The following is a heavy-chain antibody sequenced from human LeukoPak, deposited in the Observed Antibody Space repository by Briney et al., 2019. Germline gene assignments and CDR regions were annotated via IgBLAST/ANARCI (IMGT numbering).Heavy chain of an antibody. Sequence: GGSLRLSCAASGFTFSSYGMHWVRQAPGKGLEWVAVTSYDGSNKYYADSVKGRFTISRDNSKNTLYLQMNSLRAEDTAVYYCAKASVPAAMAYYFDYWGQGTLVTVSS. V-gene: IGHV3-30*18. J-gene: IGHJ4*02. CDR2: TSYDGSNK. D-gene: IGHD2-2*01. CDR1: GFTFSSYG. CDR3: AKASVPAAMAYYFDY.